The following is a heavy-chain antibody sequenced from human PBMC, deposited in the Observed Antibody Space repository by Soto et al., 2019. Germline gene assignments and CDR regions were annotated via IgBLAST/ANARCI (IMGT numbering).Heavy chain of an antibody. D-gene: IGHD3-10*01. V-gene: IGHV3-23*01. CDR2: ISKSGDST. J-gene: IGHJ4*02. Sequence: SLRLSCAASGVTFTSYAMTWVRQVPGKGLQWVSSISKSGDSTYYADSVKGRFTTSRDNSKNTLYLQMNSLRAEDTAIYYCAKGSFGFDYWGQGTLVTVSS. CDR3: AKGSFGFDY. CDR1: GVTFTSYA.